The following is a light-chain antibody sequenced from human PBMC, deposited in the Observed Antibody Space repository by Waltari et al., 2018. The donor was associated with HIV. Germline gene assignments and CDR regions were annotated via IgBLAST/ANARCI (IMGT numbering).Light chain of an antibody. J-gene: IGLJ3*02. CDR2: GNI. CDR3: QSYDSSLSGWV. V-gene: IGLV1-40*01. Sequence: QSVLTQPPSVSGAPGQRVTIPCTGSSSNIGANYDVHWYQHLPGTAPKLRSYGNIYRPAGVPDRFSASKSVTSASLAITGLQADDEADYYCQSYDSSLSGWVFGGGTKLTV. CDR1: SSNIGANYD.